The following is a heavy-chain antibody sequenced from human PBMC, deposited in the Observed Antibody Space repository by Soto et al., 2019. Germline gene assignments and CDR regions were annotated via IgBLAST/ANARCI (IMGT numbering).Heavy chain of an antibody. Sequence: ASVKVSCKSSGYTFTSYGISWVRQAPGQGLEWMGWINTYDGNTKYAQKLQGRVSMTTDTSTSTAYMELRSLRSDDTAVYYCAREIDSNGPHEGLWGQGTLVTVSS. J-gene: IGHJ4*02. CDR1: GYTFTSYG. CDR2: INTYDGNT. V-gene: IGHV1-18*01. CDR3: AREIDSNGPHEGL. D-gene: IGHD3-22*01.